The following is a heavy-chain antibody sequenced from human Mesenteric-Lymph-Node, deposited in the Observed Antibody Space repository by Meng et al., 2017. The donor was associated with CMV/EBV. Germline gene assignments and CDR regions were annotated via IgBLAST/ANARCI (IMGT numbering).Heavy chain of an antibody. CDR1: GDSISRFYY. CDR2: VHYTGST. Sequence: PHLSESGPGQGNPSSTLSLTGTVSGDSISRFYYWGWIRQPPGRGLEWIGSVHYTGSTYYSPSLKSRVTVSVDTSKNQFSLRLTSVTAADTAVYYCARPFPSWQSPRLDPFGAWGQGTLVTVSS. J-gene: IGHJ5*02. CDR3: ARPFPSWQSPRLDPFGA. V-gene: IGHV4-39*01. D-gene: IGHD6-19*01.